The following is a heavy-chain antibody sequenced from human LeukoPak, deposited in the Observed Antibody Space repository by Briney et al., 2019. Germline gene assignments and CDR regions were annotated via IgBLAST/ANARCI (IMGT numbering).Heavy chain of an antibody. CDR3: AKEAVTLWFGESPFDY. D-gene: IGHD3-10*01. J-gene: IGHJ4*02. CDR1: GFTVSSNY. V-gene: IGHV3-53*01. CDR2: IYSGGST. Sequence: GGSLRLSCAASGFTVSSNYMSWVRQAPGEGLEWVSVIYSGGSTYYADSVKGRFTISRDNSKNTLYLQMNSLRAEDTAVYYCAKEAVTLWFGESPFDYWGQGTLVTVSS.